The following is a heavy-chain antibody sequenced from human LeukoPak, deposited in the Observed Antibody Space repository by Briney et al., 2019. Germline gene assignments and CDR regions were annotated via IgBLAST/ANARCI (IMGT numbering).Heavy chain of an antibody. CDR1: GFTFSNYW. CDR3: ASSHDSSGND. J-gene: IGHJ4*02. CDR2: INQDGSKE. D-gene: IGHD3-22*01. V-gene: IGHV3-7*01. Sequence: LPGGSLRLSCAASGFTFSNYWMTWVRQAPGKGLEWVAHINQDGSKEYYMDSVKARFTISRDNAKNSLSLQMNSLRAEDTAVYYCASSHDSSGNDWGQGTMVTVSS.